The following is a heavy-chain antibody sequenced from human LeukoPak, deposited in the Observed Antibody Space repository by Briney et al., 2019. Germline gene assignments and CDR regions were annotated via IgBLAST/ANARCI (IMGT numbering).Heavy chain of an antibody. Sequence: PSETLSLTCTVSGGSISSYYWSWIRQPPGKGLEWIGYTYYSGSTNYNPSLKSRVTISVDTSKNQFSLKLSSVAAADTAVYYCARGQYSSSSSDYWGQGTLVTVSS. D-gene: IGHD6-6*01. V-gene: IGHV4-59*01. J-gene: IGHJ4*02. CDR1: GGSISSYY. CDR3: ARGQYSSSSSDY. CDR2: TYYSGST.